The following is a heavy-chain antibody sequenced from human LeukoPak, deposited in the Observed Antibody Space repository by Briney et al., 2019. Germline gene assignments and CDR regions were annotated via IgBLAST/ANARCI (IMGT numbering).Heavy chain of an antibody. CDR1: GFTFSSYD. CDR2: IERSGSST. V-gene: IGHV3-23*01. Sequence: GGSQRLSCAASGFTFSSYDLTWVRQAPGKGLEWVSSIERSGSSTYYADSVMGRFTISRDNSKNTLYLQMNSLRADDTAVYYRWKGGITTSGLYYLGQGTLVTVLS. CDR3: WKGGITTSGLYY. D-gene: IGHD1/OR15-1a*01. J-gene: IGHJ4*02.